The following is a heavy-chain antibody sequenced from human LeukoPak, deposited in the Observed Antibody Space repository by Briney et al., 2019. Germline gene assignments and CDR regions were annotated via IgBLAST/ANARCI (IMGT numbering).Heavy chain of an antibody. CDR1: GYTFTSYD. Sequence: GASVKVSCKASGYTFTSYDINWVRQATGQGLEWMGWMNPNSGNTGYAQKFQGRVTINADKFTNTAYMELSSLRSEDTAVYYCAGGRRNGDLNTFDYWGQGTLVTVSS. CDR2: MNPNSGNT. CDR3: AGGRRNGDLNTFDY. D-gene: IGHD4-17*01. V-gene: IGHV1-8*01. J-gene: IGHJ4*02.